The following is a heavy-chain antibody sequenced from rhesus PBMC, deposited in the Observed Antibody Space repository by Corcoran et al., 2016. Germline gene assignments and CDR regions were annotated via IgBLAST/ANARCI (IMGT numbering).Heavy chain of an antibody. J-gene: IGHJ4*01. V-gene: IGHV4-122*02. Sequence: QVQLQESGPGLVKPSETLSLTCAVSGYSISGYYWSWIRQAPGKGLEWIGYITYSGSTSYNPSLKSRVTISRDTSKNQFSLKLSSVTAADTAVYYCASGSGSYTYFDYWGQGVLVTVSS. CDR3: ASGSGSYTYFDY. CDR1: GYSISGYY. D-gene: IGHD3-16*01. CDR2: ITYSGST.